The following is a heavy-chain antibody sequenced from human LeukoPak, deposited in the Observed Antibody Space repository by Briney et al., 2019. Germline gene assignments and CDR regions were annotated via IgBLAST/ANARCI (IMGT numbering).Heavy chain of an antibody. Sequence: GRSLRLSCAASGFTFSRLGMQWVRQAPGKGLEWVAMIWHDGSVEEYADSVKGRFTISRDNSKNTLYLQMNSLRAEDTAVYYCAKDWGYTTMVSYYFDYWGQGALVSVSS. CDR2: IWHDGSVE. CDR1: GFTFSRLG. CDR3: AKDWGYTTMVSYYFDY. J-gene: IGHJ4*02. D-gene: IGHD5-18*01. V-gene: IGHV3-33*06.